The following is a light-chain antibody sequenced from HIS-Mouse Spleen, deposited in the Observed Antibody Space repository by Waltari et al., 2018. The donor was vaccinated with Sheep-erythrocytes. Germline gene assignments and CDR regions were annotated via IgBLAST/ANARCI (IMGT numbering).Light chain of an antibody. V-gene: IGLV2-14*03. CDR2: DVS. CDR1: SSDVGGYNY. J-gene: IGLJ1*01. CDR3: SSYTSSSTLFYV. Sequence: QSALTQPASVSGSPGQAITISCTGTSSDVGGYNYVSWYQQHPGKAPKLTIHDVSNRPSGVSNRFSGSKSGNTASLTISGLQAEDEADYYCSSYTSSSTLFYVFGTGTKVTVL.